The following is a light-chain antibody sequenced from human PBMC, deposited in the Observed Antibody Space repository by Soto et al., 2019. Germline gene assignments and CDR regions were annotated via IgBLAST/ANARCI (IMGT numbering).Light chain of an antibody. CDR3: QQDDSRPIT. V-gene: IGKV1-33*01. Sequence: DIQMTQSPSSVSASVGDSVTISCQSSQDIRNYLNWYQQKPGKAPKLLIYDASNLEIGVPSRFSGSGSGTHFTFTISSLQTEDIGTYYCQQDDSRPITFGRGTRLEIK. J-gene: IGKJ5*01. CDR1: QDIRNY. CDR2: DAS.